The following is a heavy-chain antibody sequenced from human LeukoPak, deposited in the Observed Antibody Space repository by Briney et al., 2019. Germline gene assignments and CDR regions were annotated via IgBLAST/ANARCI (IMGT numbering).Heavy chain of an antibody. CDR3: ARHQVNYDFWSGYWWFDP. Sequence: TSSETLSLTCAVYGGSFSGYYWSWIRQPPGKGLEWIGEINHSGSTNYNPSLKSRVTISVDTSKNQFSLKLSSVTAADTAVYYCARHQVNYDFWSGYWWFDPWGQGTLVTVSS. CDR1: GGSFSGYY. D-gene: IGHD3-3*01. CDR2: INHSGST. V-gene: IGHV4-34*01. J-gene: IGHJ5*02.